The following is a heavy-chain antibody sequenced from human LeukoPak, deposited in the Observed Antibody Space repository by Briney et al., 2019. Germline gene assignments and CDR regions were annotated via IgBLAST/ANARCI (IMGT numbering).Heavy chain of an antibody. V-gene: IGHV3-11*04. CDR2: ISSSGSTI. J-gene: IGHJ4*02. CDR1: GFTFSDYY. Sequence: PGGSLRLSCAASGFTFSDYYMSWLRQAPGKGLEWVSYISSSGSTIYYADSVKGRFTISRDNAKNSLYLQMNDLRAEDTAVYYCARDITRHYFDYWGQGTLVSLSS. D-gene: IGHD3-3*01. CDR3: ARDITRHYFDY.